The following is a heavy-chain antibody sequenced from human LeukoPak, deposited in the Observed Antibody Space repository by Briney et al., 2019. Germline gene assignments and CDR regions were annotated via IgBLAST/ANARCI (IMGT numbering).Heavy chain of an antibody. V-gene: IGHV4-39*07. CDR2: IYYSGNT. D-gene: IGHD3-10*01. CDR3: ARPGGEGLNYYFDY. CDR1: GGSISSGRDY. Sequence: KSSETLSLTCTVSGGSISSGRDYWGWIRQPPGKGLEWIGSIYYSGNTYYNPSLKSRVTILVDTSKNQFSLKLSSVTAADTAVYYCARPGGEGLNYYFDYWGQGTLVTVSS. J-gene: IGHJ4*02.